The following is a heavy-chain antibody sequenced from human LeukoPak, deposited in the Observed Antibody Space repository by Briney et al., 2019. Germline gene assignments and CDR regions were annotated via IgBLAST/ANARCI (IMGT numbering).Heavy chain of an antibody. V-gene: IGHV3-23*01. Sequence: GGSLRLSCAASGFTFDSYAMTWVRQAPGKGLDWVSTISASGGSTYYADSVQGRFTISRDNSKNTLNLHMYSLSAEDTALYYCAKGSPTTSDFWGQGTLVTVSS. D-gene: IGHD2/OR15-2a*01. CDR2: ISASGGST. CDR3: AKGSPTTSDF. CDR1: GFTFDSYA. J-gene: IGHJ4*02.